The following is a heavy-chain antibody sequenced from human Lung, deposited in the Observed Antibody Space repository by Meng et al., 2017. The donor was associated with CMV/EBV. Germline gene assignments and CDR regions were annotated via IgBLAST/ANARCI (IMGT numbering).Heavy chain of an antibody. CDR2: IRHDGTNK. D-gene: IGHD3-16*01. CDR1: GFRFDDYG. CDR3: AKDLLLFGGPNAYFDY. J-gene: IGHJ4*02. Sequence: GGSLRLXCAASGFRFDDYGMHWVRQTPGKGLEWVAFIRHDGTNKFYGDSVKGRFTISRDKSKNTVYLQMNSLRPEETAVYYCAKDLLLFGGPNAYFDYWGQGXLVTVSS. V-gene: IGHV3-30*02.